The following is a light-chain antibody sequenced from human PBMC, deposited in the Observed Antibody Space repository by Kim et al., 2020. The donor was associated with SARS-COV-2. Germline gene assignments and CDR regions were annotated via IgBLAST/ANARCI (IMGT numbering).Light chain of an antibody. CDR1: SGNLGAYSY. Sequence: QSALTQPRSVSGSPGQSVTISCTGTSGNLGAYSYVSWYQQHPGKAPKIIIYDVSKRPSGVPDRFSASKSVNTASLTISGLQAEDEADYYCCSYAGSFTYVFGTGTQLTVL. CDR2: DVS. J-gene: IGLJ1*01. CDR3: CSYAGSFTYV. V-gene: IGLV2-11*01.